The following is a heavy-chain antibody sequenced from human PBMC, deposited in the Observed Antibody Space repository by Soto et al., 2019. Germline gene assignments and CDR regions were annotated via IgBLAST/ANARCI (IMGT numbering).Heavy chain of an antibody. D-gene: IGHD1-26*01. J-gene: IGHJ6*02. V-gene: IGHV3-30*18. Sequence: QVQLVESGGGVVQPGRSLRLSCAASGFTFSSYGMHWVRQAPGKGLEWVAVISYDGSNKYYADSVKGRFTISRDNSKNTLYLQMNSLRAEDTAVYYCAKDRRIVAARDYYYYYGMDVWGQGTTVTVSS. CDR3: AKDRRIVAARDYYYYYGMDV. CDR1: GFTFSSYG. CDR2: ISYDGSNK.